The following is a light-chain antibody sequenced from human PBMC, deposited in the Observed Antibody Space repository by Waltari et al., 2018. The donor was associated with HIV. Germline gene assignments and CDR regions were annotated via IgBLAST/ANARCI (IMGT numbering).Light chain of an antibody. CDR1: SSAVGGYHL. V-gene: IGLV2-23*02. J-gene: IGLJ2*01. CDR3: CAYAGSTTYVI. Sequence: QSALTQPASVSGSPGQSITISCTGTSSAVGGYHLLSCYQQHPGKAPKLMIYEVSKRPSGVSNRFSGSKSGNTAFLTISGLQAEDEADYYCCAYAGSTTYVIFGGGTKLTVL. CDR2: EVS.